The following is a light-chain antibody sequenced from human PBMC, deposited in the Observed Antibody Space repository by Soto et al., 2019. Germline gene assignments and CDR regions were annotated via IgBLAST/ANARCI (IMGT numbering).Light chain of an antibody. J-gene: IGLJ3*02. CDR2: EVS. V-gene: IGLV2-14*01. CDR3: SSYTSSSRV. Sequence: QSALTQPASVSGSPGQSITISCTGTSSDVGVYNYVSWYQQHPGKAPKLMIYEVSNRPSGVSNRFSGSKSGTTASLTISGLQAEEEADYYCSSYTSSSRVFGGGTKLTVL. CDR1: SSDVGVYNY.